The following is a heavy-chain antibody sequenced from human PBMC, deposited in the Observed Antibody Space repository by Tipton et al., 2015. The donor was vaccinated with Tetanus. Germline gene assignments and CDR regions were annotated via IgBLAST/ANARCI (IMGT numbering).Heavy chain of an antibody. CDR3: ARWTTVTGSFYYGMDV. J-gene: IGHJ6*02. V-gene: IGHV4-31*03. Sequence: TLSLTCTVSGGSISSGGYYWSWIRQHPGKGLEWIGYIYYSGSTYYNPSLESRVTISVDTSKNQFSLKLSSVTAADTAVYYCARWTTVTGSFYYGMDVWGQGTTVTVSS. CDR1: GGSISSGGYY. CDR2: IYYSGST. D-gene: IGHD4-17*01.